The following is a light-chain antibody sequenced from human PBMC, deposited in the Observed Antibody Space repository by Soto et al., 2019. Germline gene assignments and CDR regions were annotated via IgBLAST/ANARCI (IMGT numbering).Light chain of an antibody. CDR1: QSVSISY. V-gene: IGKV3-15*01. J-gene: IGKJ1*01. Sequence: EIVMTQSPDTLYVSPGEGATLSCRASQSVSISYFAWYQQKPGQAPRLLIYGASTRATGIPARFSGGGSGTEFTLTISSLQSEDFAVYYCQQYNDWPRTFGQGTKVDIK. CDR2: GAS. CDR3: QQYNDWPRT.